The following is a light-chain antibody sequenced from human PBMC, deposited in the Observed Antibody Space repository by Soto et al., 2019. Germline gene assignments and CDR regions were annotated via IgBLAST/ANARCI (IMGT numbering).Light chain of an antibody. V-gene: IGKV3-20*01. CDR2: VAS. J-gene: IGKJ4*01. Sequence: EIVLTQSPATLSLSPGERATLSCRASQSVSSYLAWYQQKPGQAPRLLIYVASNRATGIPDRFSGSGSGTDFTLTISRLEPEECAVYYGQQYGSSPLTFGGGTKVDIK. CDR3: QQYGSSPLT. CDR1: QSVSSY.